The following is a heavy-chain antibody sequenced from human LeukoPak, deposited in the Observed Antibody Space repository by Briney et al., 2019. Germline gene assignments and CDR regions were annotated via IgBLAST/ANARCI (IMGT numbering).Heavy chain of an antibody. CDR1: GFTFSSYS. V-gene: IGHV3-21*01. CDR2: ISSSSSYI. D-gene: IGHD3-22*01. J-gene: IGHJ4*02. CDR3: ARDPVPNYYDTSGHTDY. Sequence: GGSLRLSCAASGFTFSSYSMNWVRQAPGKGLEWVSSISSSSSYIYYADSVKGRFTISRDNAKNSLYLQMNSLRAEDTAVYYCARDPVPNYYDTSGHTDYWGQGTLVTVSS.